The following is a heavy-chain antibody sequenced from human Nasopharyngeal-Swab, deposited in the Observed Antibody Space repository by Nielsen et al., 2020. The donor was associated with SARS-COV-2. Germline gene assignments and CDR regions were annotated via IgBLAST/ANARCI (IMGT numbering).Heavy chain of an antibody. CDR1: GFTFDEYA. J-gene: IGHJ6*02. CDR2: ISWNSGSI. V-gene: IGHV3-9*01. Sequence: SLKISCAASGFTFDEYAMHWVRQAPGKGLEWVSGISWNSGSIGYAHSVKGRFTISRDNAKNSLYLQMNSLRAEDTALYYCAKDITSGDTMATRYYYGMDVWGQGTTVTVSS. D-gene: IGHD2-21*01. CDR3: AKDITSGDTMATRYYYGMDV.